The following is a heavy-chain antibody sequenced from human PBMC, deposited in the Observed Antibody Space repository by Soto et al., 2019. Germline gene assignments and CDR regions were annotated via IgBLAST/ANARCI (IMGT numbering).Heavy chain of an antibody. Sequence: QVQLQQWGAGLLKPSETLSLTCAVYGGSFSGYYWSWIRQPPGKGLEWIGEINHSGSTNYNPSLKSXVTXSXATSKNQFSLKLSSVTAADTAVYYCARGVRYGYTNYWGQGTLVTVSS. D-gene: IGHD5-18*01. J-gene: IGHJ4*02. CDR2: INHSGST. CDR3: ARGVRYGYTNY. CDR1: GGSFSGYY. V-gene: IGHV4-34*01.